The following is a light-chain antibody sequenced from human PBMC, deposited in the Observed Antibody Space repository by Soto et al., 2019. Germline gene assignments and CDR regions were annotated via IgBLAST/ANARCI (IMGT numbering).Light chain of an antibody. J-gene: IGKJ2*01. V-gene: IGKV3-20*01. CDR1: QNVSSNY. Sequence: EIVLTQSPGTLSLSPGERATLSCRASQNVSSNYLAWYQQRPGQAPRLLMYGAFIRATGIPDRISGSGSGTDFHVTISRLEPEDFAVYYCQYYGGYYGSSPRYTFGQGTKLDIK. CDR3: QYYGGYYGSSPRYT. CDR2: GAF.